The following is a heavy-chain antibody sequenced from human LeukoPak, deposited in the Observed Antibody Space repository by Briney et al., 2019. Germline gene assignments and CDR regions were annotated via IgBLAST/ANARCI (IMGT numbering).Heavy chain of an antibody. CDR2: INPSGGST. D-gene: IGHD3-10*01. J-gene: IGHJ6*03. Sequence: ASVKVSCKASGYTFTSYYMHWVRQAPGQGLEWMGIINPSGGSTSYAQKFQGRVTMTRDKSTSTVYMELSSLRSDDTAVYYCARDRGNYYYYMDVWGKGTTVTVSS. V-gene: IGHV1-46*01. CDR1: GYTFTSYY. CDR3: ARDRGNYYYYMDV.